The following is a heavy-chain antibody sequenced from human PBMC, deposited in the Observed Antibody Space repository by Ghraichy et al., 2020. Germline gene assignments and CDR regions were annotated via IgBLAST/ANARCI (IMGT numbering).Heavy chain of an antibody. D-gene: IGHD2-8*02. Sequence: ASVKVSCKASGYSFTNYDINWVRQAPGQGLEWMGWMNPNSGNTGYIQKFQGRVTMTRITSMTTAYMELSSLTSEDTALYYCARGGGHKYCTGGACYLYNWFDFWGQGTLVTVSS. CDR2: MNPNSGNT. J-gene: IGHJ5*01. CDR1: GYSFTNYD. V-gene: IGHV1-8*01. CDR3: ARGGGHKYCTGGACYLYNWFDF.